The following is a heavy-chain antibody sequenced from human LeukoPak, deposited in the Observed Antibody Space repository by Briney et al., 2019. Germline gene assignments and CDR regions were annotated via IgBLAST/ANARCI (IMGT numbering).Heavy chain of an antibody. Sequence: SETLSLTCTVSGGSISSYYWSWIRQPPGKGLEWIGYIYYSGSTKYNPSLKSRVTISVDTSKNQFSLKLSSVTAADTAVYYCARHASYSSGWFVYWGQGTLVTVSS. CDR2: IYYSGST. CDR1: GGSISSYY. V-gene: IGHV4-59*08. D-gene: IGHD6-19*01. J-gene: IGHJ5*01. CDR3: ARHASYSSGWFVY.